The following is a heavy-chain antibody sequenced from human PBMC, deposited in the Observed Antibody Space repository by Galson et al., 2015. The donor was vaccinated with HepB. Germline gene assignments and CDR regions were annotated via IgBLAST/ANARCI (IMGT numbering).Heavy chain of an antibody. Sequence: QSGAEVKKPGESLRISCKGSGYSFTSYWISWVRQMPGKGLEWMGRIDPSESYTTYSPSFQGHVTISVDKSISTAYLQWSSLKASDTAMYYCSRGGGPGIVLYFDYWGQGTLVTVSS. CDR2: IDPSESYT. CDR3: SRGGGPGIVLYFDY. CDR1: GYSFTSYW. V-gene: IGHV5-10-1*01. J-gene: IGHJ4*02. D-gene: IGHD2-21*01.